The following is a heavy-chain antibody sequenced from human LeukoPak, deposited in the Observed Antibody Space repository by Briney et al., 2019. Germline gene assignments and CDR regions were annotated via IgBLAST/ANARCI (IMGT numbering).Heavy chain of an antibody. CDR3: ARVASYGSGSYFYYFDY. V-gene: IGHV1-69*13. J-gene: IGHJ4*02. CDR2: IIPIFGTA. Sequence: ASVKVSCKASGYTFTGYYMHWVRQAPGQGLEWMGGIIPIFGTANYAQKFQGGVTITADESTSTAYMELSSLRSEGTAVYYCARVASYGSGSYFYYFDYWGQGTLVTVSS. CDR1: GYTFTGYY. D-gene: IGHD3-10*01.